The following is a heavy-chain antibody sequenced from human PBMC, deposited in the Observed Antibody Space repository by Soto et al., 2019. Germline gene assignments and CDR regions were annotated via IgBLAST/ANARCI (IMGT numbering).Heavy chain of an antibody. Sequence: PSQTLSLTCAISGDIVSSDSVTWNWIRQSPLRGLEWLGRTYYRSKWYNDYTVSVKSRITISPDTSKSQFSLQLSSVTPDDTAVYYCARIRWGDGLDVWGQGTTVTVSS. J-gene: IGHJ6*02. V-gene: IGHV6-1*01. CDR3: ARIRWGDGLDV. D-gene: IGHD3-10*01. CDR1: GDIVSSDSVT. CDR2: TYYRSKWYN.